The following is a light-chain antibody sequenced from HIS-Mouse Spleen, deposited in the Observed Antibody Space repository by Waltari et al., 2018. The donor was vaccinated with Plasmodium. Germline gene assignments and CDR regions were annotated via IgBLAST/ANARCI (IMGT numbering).Light chain of an antibody. V-gene: IGLV3-10*01. CDR2: EDS. CDR1: ALPKKY. J-gene: IGLJ3*02. CDR3: YSTDSSGNHRV. Sequence: SYELTQPPSVSVFPGQTARITCPGDALPKKYAYWYQQKSGQAPVLVIYEDSKRPSGIPERFSGSSSGTMDTLTVSGAQVENEADYYCYSTDSSGNHRVFGGGTKLTVL.